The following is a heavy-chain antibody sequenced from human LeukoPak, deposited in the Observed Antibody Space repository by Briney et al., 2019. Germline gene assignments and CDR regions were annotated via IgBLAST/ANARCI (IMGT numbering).Heavy chain of an antibody. CDR3: ASGGTTGFDY. CDR1: GYTFTNYP. V-gene: IGHV1-3*01. D-gene: IGHD1-1*01. Sequence: ASVKVSCKASGYTFTNYPMHWVCQAPGQRLEWMGWINAGNGDTKYSQKFQGRVTITRDTSANTAYMEVSSLRAEDTSVYCCASGGTTGFDYWGQGTLATVSS. CDR2: INAGNGDT. J-gene: IGHJ4*02.